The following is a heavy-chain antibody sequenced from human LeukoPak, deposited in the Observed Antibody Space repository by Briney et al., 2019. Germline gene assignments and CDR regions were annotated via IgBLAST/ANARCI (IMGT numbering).Heavy chain of an antibody. V-gene: IGHV3-53*01. CDR1: GFTVSSNY. CDR3: AREAYISLHQYDY. J-gene: IGHJ4*02. Sequence: GGSLRLSCAASGFTVSSNYMSWVRQAPGKGLEWVSVIYSGGSTYYADSVKGRFTVSRDNSKSTLYIQMNSLRAEDTAVYYCAREAYISLHQYDYWGQGTLVTVSS. CDR2: IYSGGST. D-gene: IGHD3-3*02.